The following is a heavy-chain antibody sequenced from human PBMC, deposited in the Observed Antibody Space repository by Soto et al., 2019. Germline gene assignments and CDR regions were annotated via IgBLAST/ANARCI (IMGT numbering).Heavy chain of an antibody. J-gene: IGHJ4*02. V-gene: IGHV2-5*02. CDR2: IYWDDDK. D-gene: IGHD6-19*01. CDR1: GFSLSTSGVG. CDR3: GHGYGSGSFDH. Sequence: SGPTLVNPTQTLTLTCTFSGFSLSTSGVGVGWIRQPPGKALEWLALIYWDDDKHYRPSLKSRLTITKDTSKNQVVLTMTNMNPVDTPTYDRGHGYGSGSFDHWGQGTMVTVSS.